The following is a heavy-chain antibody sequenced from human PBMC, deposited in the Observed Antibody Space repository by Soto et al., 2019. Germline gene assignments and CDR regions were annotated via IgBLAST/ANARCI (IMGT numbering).Heavy chain of an antibody. Sequence: GGSLRLSCAVSGFTFSNYAISWVRQAPGKGLEWVSIISGGGDTSYYADSVKGRFTISRDNSRNTLYLQMNSLRAGDSAKYYRGKGATGGFYFFDYGGRGPWVPVPS. CDR2: ISGGGDTS. J-gene: IGHJ4*02. D-gene: IGHD3-22*01. CDR3: GKGATGGFYFFDY. V-gene: IGHV3-23*01. CDR1: GFTFSNYA.